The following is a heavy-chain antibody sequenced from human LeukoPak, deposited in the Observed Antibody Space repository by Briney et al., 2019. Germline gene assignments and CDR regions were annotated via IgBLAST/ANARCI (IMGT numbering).Heavy chain of an antibody. Sequence: PGGSLRLSCAASGFTFSSYSMNWVRQAPGKGLEWVSSISSSSSYIYYADSVKGRFTISRDNAKNSLYLQMNRLRAEDTAVYYCARNWGSIPGYMDVWGKGTTVTVSS. J-gene: IGHJ6*03. CDR3: ARNWGSIPGYMDV. D-gene: IGHD7-27*01. CDR2: ISSSSSYI. CDR1: GFTFSSYS. V-gene: IGHV3-21*01.